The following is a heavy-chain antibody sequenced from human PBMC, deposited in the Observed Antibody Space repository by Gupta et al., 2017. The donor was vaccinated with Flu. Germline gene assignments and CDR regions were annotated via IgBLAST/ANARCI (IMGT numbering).Heavy chain of an antibody. CDR3: ASNYCSSTSCYADYYYGMDV. V-gene: IGHV3-48*03. J-gene: IGHJ6*02. CDR2: ISSSGSTI. D-gene: IGHD2-2*01. CDR1: GFTFSSYE. Sequence: EVQLVESGGGLVQPGGSLRLSCAASGFTFSSYEMNWVRQAPGKGLEWVSYISSSGSTIYYADSVKGRFTISRDNAKNSLYLQMNSLRAEDTAVYYCASNYCSSTSCYADYYYGMDVWGQGTTVTVSS.